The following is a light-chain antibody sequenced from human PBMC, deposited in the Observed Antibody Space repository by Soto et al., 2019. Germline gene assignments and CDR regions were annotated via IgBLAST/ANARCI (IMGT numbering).Light chain of an antibody. CDR3: LQGTLWPYT. J-gene: IGKJ2*01. CDR2: KVS. Sequence: DVVMTQSPLSLPVTLGQPASISCKSSQSLVYSDGNTYLTWFQQRPGQSPRRLIYKVSNRDSGVPDIFSGSGSGTEFTLKISSVEAEDVGVYYCLQGTLWPYTFGQGTKLEIK. V-gene: IGKV2-30*01. CDR1: QSLVYSDGNTY.